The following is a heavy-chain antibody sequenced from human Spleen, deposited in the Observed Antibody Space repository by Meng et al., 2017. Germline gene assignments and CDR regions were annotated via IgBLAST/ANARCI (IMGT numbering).Heavy chain of an antibody. CDR1: GFTFSSYG. CDR2: IWYDGSHE. D-gene: IGHD4-23*01. V-gene: IGHV3-33*01. Sequence: GESLKIPCAASGFTFSSYGMNWVRQAPGKGLEWVALIWYDGSHENYADSVKGRFTISRDNSRNTLYLQMNSLRAEDTAIYYCARDMQVFSRWELPAFWGPAALVTVSS. CDR3: ARDMQVFSRWELPAF. J-gene: IGHJ4*02.